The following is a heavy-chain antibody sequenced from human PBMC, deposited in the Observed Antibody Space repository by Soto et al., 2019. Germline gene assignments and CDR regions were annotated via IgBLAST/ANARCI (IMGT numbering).Heavy chain of an antibody. CDR3: ARQHYDFWSGSDIGSSYFDF. CDR2: IHPRDSDT. V-gene: IGHV5-51*01. D-gene: IGHD3-3*01. J-gene: IGHJ2*01. CDR1: GYCFNDYC. Sequence: GESQNISCQASGYCFNDYCICWVRQMPGKGLEWMGIIHPRDSDTKYSPSFQGHVTFSVDTSISTAFLQWNSLKASDSAIYYCARQHYDFWSGSDIGSSYFDFWGRGNQVTVSS.